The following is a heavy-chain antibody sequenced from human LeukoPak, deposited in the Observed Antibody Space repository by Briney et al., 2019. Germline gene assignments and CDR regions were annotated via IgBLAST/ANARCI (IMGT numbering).Heavy chain of an antibody. J-gene: IGHJ4*02. Sequence: SQTLSLTCTVSGGSLSSGGYYWRWIRQPPGEGLEWIGYIYHSGSTYYNPSLKSRVTISVDRSKNQFSLKLSSVTAADTAVYYCARVVGATLPIDYWGQGTLVTVSS. D-gene: IGHD1-26*01. CDR1: GGSLSSGGYY. V-gene: IGHV4-30-2*01. CDR3: ARVVGATLPIDY. CDR2: IYHSGST.